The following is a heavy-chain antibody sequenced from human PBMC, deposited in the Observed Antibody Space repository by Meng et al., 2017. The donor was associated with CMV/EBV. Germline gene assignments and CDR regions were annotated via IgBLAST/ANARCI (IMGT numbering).Heavy chain of an antibody. CDR1: GYTLTELS. V-gene: IGHV1-24*01. CDR3: ATAYYYDSSGSGDAFDI. CDR2: FDPEDGET. D-gene: IGHD3-22*01. J-gene: IGHJ3*02. Sequence: ASVKVSCKVSGYTLTELSMHWVRQAPGKGLEWMGGFDPEDGETIYAQKFQGRATMTEDTSTDTAYMELSSLRSEDTAVYYCATAYYYDSSGSGDAFDIWGQGTMVTVSS.